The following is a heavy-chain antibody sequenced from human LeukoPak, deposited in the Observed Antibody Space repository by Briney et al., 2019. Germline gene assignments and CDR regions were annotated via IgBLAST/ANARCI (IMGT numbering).Heavy chain of an antibody. CDR3: ARSTWLLDK. V-gene: IGHV4-30-2*01. D-gene: IGHD3-22*01. Sequence: PSQTLSLTCAVSGDSISSGAYYWSWIRQPPGKGLEWIGYFYGSGSASYNPSLKSRVTISVDRSNNQFSLKMSSVTAADTAVYYCARSTWLLDKWGQGTLVTVSS. CDR1: GDSISSGAYY. CDR2: FYGSGSA. J-gene: IGHJ4*02.